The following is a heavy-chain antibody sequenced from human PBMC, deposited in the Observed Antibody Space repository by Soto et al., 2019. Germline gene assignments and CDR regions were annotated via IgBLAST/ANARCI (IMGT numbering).Heavy chain of an antibody. CDR1: GYTFTNFG. CDR2: INTYNANT. D-gene: IGHD6-13*01. V-gene: IGHV1-18*01. CDR3: AKDGVDATAAVRGGS. J-gene: IGHJ4*01. Sequence: QVVLEQSGTELKKPGASVKVSCRTSGYTFTNFGLTWVRQAPGQGLEWMGWINTYNANTKDAQKTQGGLAMTKDPSTTTAYMELRGLKSDDTDKYYCAKDGVDATAAVRGGSWGHGPLVIVSS.